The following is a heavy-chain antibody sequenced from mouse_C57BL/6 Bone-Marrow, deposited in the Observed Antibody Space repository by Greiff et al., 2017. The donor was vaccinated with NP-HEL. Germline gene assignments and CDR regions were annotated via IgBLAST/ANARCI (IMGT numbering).Heavy chain of an antibody. J-gene: IGHJ4*01. Sequence: EVQRVESGGDLVKPGGSLKLSCAASGFTFSSYGMSWVRQTPDKRLEWVATISSGGSYTYYPDSVKGRFTISRDNAKNTLYLQMSSLKSEDTAMYYCARHGGYDGAMDYWGQGTSVTVSS. CDR1: GFTFSSYG. CDR3: ARHGGYDGAMDY. V-gene: IGHV5-6*01. CDR2: ISSGGSYT. D-gene: IGHD2-2*01.